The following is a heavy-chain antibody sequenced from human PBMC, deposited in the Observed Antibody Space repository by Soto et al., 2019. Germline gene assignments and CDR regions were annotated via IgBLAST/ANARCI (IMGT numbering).Heavy chain of an antibody. CDR3: ARKGKSGNFNWFDP. V-gene: IGHV5-51*01. CDR2: IFPSDSDT. J-gene: IGHJ5*02. CDR1: GYRFTSYW. Sequence: GEFLKISCRTSGYRFTSYWIAWVRQMPGKGLEWMGIIFPSDSDTRYSPSFQGQVTISADRSASTVFLQWASLKASDTAVYFCARKGKSGNFNWFDPWGQGTLVTVS. D-gene: IGHD2-21*02.